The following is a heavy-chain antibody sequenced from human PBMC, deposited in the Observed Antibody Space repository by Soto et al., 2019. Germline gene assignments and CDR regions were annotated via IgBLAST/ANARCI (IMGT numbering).Heavy chain of an antibody. CDR1: GGSISSSSYY. V-gene: IGHV4-39*01. CDR2: IYYSGST. D-gene: IGHD4-17*01. Sequence: PSETLSLTCTVSGGSISSSSYYWGWIRQPPGKGLEWIGSIYYSGSTYYNPSLKSRVTISVDTSKNQFSLKLSSVTAADTAVYYCASYGDHYAHWGQGTLVTVSS. J-gene: IGHJ4*02. CDR3: ASYGDHYAH.